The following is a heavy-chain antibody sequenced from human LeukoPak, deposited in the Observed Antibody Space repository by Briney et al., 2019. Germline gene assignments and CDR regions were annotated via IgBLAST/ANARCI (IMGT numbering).Heavy chain of an antibody. CDR3: ARARTYGSGSYSANWFDP. J-gene: IGHJ5*02. Sequence: PSETLSLTCTVSGGSISSYYWSWIRQPPGKGLEWIGYIYYSGSTNYNPSLKSRVTMSVDTSKDQFSLKLSSVTAADTAVYYCARARTYGSGSYSANWFDPWGQGTLVTDSS. V-gene: IGHV4-59*01. D-gene: IGHD3-10*01. CDR1: GGSISSYY. CDR2: IYYSGST.